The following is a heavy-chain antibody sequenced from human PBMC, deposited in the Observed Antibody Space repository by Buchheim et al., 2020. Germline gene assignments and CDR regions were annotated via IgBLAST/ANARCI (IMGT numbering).Heavy chain of an antibody. CDR3: AKGYGNYFPFDY. V-gene: IGHV3-23*01. D-gene: IGHD4-11*01. CDR2: ISVSGTST. J-gene: IGHJ4*02. Sequence: EVQLLESGGGLVQPGGSLRLSCAASGFTFSSSAMSWVRQAPGKGLEWVSSISVSGTSTYYTDSVKGRFTISRDNSRNTLYLQMNSLGAEDTAVYFCAKGYGNYFPFDYWGQGTL. CDR1: GFTFSSSA.